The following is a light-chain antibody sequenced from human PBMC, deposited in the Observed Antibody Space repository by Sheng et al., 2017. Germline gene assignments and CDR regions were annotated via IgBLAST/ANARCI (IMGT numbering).Light chain of an antibody. CDR2: DTS. CDR3: QQRRNWPTIT. CDR1: QSVGAY. V-gene: IGKV3-11*01. Sequence: EIVLTQSPATLSLSPGERATLSCRASQSVGAYLAWYQQKPGQAPRLLIYDTSNRATGVPARFSGSGSETDFTLTINTLEPEDFAVYYCQQRRNWPTITFGPGTKRGYQT. J-gene: IGKJ3*01.